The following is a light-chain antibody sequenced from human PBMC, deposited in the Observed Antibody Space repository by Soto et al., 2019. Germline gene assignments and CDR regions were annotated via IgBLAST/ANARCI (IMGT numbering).Light chain of an antibody. CDR1: QSVRSSY. Sequence: EIVLTQSPGTLSLSPGERATLSCRASQSVRSSYLAWYQQKPGQTPRLLIYDASNRATGIPDRFSGSGSGTDFTLAISRLEPDDFAVYYCQQYGSSPTFGQGTKVEIK. CDR3: QQYGSSPT. J-gene: IGKJ1*01. CDR2: DAS. V-gene: IGKV3-20*01.